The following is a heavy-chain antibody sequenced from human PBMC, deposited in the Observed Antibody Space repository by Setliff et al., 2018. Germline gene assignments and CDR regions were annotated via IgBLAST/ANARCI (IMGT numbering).Heavy chain of an antibody. D-gene: IGHD6-19*01. CDR1: GYSISSGHY. CDR2: ISHSGST. Sequence: SETLSLTCTVSGYSISSGHYWGWIRQPPGKGLEWIGSISHSGSTYYNPSLRSRVTISLDTSKNQFSLELNSVTAADMAVYYCASEQWLDPPGYYYMDVWAKGTTVTVSS. CDR3: ASEQWLDPPGYYYMDV. J-gene: IGHJ6*03. V-gene: IGHV4-38-2*02.